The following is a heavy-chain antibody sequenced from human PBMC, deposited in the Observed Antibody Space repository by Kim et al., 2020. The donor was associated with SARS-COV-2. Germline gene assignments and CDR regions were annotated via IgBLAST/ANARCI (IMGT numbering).Heavy chain of an antibody. J-gene: IGHJ5*02. V-gene: IGHV3-30*18. CDR1: GFTFSSYG. CDR2: ISYDGSNK. CDR3: AKDRGIGWFDP. D-gene: IGHD3-10*01. Sequence: GGSLRLSCAASGFTFSSYGMHWVRQAPGKGLEWVAVISYDGSNKYYADSVKGRFTISRDNSKNTLYLQMNSLRAEDTAVYYCAKDRGIGWFDPWGQGTLV.